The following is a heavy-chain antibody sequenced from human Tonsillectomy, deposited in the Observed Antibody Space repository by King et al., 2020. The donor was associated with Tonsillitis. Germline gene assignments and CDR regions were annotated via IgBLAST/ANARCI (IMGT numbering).Heavy chain of an antibody. D-gene: IGHD5-18*01. Sequence: VQLVESGGGVVQPGRSLRLSCAASGFTFSSYAMHWVRQAPGKGLEWVAVISYDGSNKYYAASVKGRFTISRDNSKNTLYLQMNSLRAEDTAWYYCAGVTVGGGYSYGSQGAFDYWGQGTLVTVSS. J-gene: IGHJ4*02. V-gene: IGHV3-30*01. CDR3: AGVTVGGGYSYGSQGAFDY. CDR2: ISYDGSNK. CDR1: GFTFSSYA.